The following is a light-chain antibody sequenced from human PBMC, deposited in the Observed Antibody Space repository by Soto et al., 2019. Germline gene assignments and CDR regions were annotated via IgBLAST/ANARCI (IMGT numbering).Light chain of an antibody. V-gene: IGKV1-39*01. CDR2: TAA. J-gene: IGKJ2*01. CDR1: QRITTY. Sequence: IHMTQSPSSLSASVGDRVTITCRAGQRITTYLNWYQQKPGKAPKLLISTAATLQGGVPSRFSGSGSGTDFTLTITTLQPEDFATYFCQQSYSTPYTFGQGTKLEIK. CDR3: QQSYSTPYT.